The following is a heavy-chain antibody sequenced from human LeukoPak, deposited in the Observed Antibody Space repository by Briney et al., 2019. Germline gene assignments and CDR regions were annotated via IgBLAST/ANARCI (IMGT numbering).Heavy chain of an antibody. CDR3: ARGRFSGPDDY. CDR2: IYSGGAT. Sequence: GGSLRLSCAVSEFSVSSNYMNWVRQAPGKGLEWVSVIYSGGATYYADSVRGRFTISRDNSKNMVSRQMTSLGAEDTAVYYCARGRFSGPDDYWGQGTLVTVSS. J-gene: IGHJ4*02. CDR1: EFSVSSNY. D-gene: IGHD6-19*01. V-gene: IGHV3-53*01.